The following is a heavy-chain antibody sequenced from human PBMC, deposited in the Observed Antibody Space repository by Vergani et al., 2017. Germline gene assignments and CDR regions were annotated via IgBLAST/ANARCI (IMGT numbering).Heavy chain of an antibody. V-gene: IGHV3-21*01. D-gene: IGHD3-22*01. J-gene: IGHJ3*02. CDR1: GFTFSSYS. Sequence: EVQLVESGGGLVKPGGSLRLSCAASGFTFSSYSMTWVRQAPGKGLEWVSSISSSSSYIYYADSVKGRFTISRDNAKNSLFLQMNSLRAEDTAVYYCAKDYQDSYYDSSGYNDAFDIWGQGTMVTVSS. CDR2: ISSSSSYI. CDR3: AKDYQDSYYDSSGYNDAFDI.